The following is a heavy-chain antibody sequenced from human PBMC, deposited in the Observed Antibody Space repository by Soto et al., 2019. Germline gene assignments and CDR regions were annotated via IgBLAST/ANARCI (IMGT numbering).Heavy chain of an antibody. V-gene: IGHV1-3*01. CDR1: GGTFGSYA. D-gene: IGHD3-22*01. J-gene: IGHJ4*02. CDR2: INAGNGNT. CDR3: ARDRRDSSGYYFDY. Sequence: ASVKVSCKASGGTFGSYAMHWVRQAPGQRLEWMGWINAGNGNTKYSQKFQGRVTITRDTSASTAYMELSSLRSEDTAVYYCARDRRDSSGYYFDYWGQGTLVTVSS.